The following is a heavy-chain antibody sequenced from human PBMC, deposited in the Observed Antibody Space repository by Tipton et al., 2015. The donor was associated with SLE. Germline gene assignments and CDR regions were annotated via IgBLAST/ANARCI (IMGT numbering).Heavy chain of an antibody. V-gene: IGHV4-4*07. CDR2: IYKTGIT. CDR1: GDSMNNYY. CDR3: ARGVAEHLGLDF. Sequence: TLSLTCSVSGDSMNNYYWSWIRQPAGMPLEWIGRIYKTGITNYNPSLTGRLSMSVDTSKAHFSLNLNSVTAADTALYFCARGVAEHLGLDFWGQGSLVTVSS. D-gene: IGHD6-19*01. J-gene: IGHJ4*02.